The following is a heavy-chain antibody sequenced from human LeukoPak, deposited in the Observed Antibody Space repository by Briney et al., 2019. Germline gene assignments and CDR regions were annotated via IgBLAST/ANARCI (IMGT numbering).Heavy chain of an antibody. Sequence: PSETLSLTCTVSGGSISSSSYYWGWIRQPPGKGLEWIGSIYYSGSTYYNPSLKSRVTISVDTSKNQFSLKLSSVTAADTAVYYCARVRGRKSDHSGWAYYYYYYMDVWGKGTTVTVSS. V-gene: IGHV4-39*07. D-gene: IGHD6-19*01. CDR2: IYYSGST. J-gene: IGHJ6*03. CDR3: ARVRGRKSDHSGWAYYYYYYMDV. CDR1: GGSISSSSYY.